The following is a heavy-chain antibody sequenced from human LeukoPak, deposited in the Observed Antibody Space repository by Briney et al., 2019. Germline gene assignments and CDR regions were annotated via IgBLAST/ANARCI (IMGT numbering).Heavy chain of an antibody. J-gene: IGHJ4*02. Sequence: PGGSLRLSCAASGFTFSSYAMSWVRQAPGKGLEWVSAISGSGGSAYYADSVKGRFTISRDNSKNTLYLQMNSLRAEDTAVYYCAKEGNRGRSSGWYTYWGQGTLVTVSS. D-gene: IGHD6-19*01. V-gene: IGHV3-23*01. CDR3: AKEGNRGRSSGWYTY. CDR1: GFTFSSYA. CDR2: ISGSGGSA.